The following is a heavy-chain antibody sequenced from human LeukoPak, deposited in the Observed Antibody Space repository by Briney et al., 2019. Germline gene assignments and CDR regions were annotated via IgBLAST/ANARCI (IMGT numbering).Heavy chain of an antibody. CDR1: GGSFSGYY. Sequence: SETLSLTCAVYGGSFSGYYWSWIRQPPGKGLEWIGEINHSGSTNYNPSLKSRVTISVGTSKNQFSLKLSSVTAADTAVYYCARASIAAAALDAFDIWGQGTMVTVSS. CDR3: ARASIAAAALDAFDI. J-gene: IGHJ3*02. V-gene: IGHV4-34*01. D-gene: IGHD6-13*01. CDR2: INHSGST.